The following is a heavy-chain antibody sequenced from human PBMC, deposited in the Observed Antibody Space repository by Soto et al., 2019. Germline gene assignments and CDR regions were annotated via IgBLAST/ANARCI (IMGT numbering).Heavy chain of an antibody. Sequence: PEETLSLTCTVSGGSISRYYWSWIRQPPGKGLEWIGYIYYSGSTNYNPSLKSRVTISVDTSKNQFSLKLSSVTAADTAVYYCARWSHRSVFDYWGQGTLVTVSS. J-gene: IGHJ4*02. CDR1: GGSISRYY. CDR3: ARWSHRSVFDY. CDR2: IYYSGST. D-gene: IGHD2-15*01. V-gene: IGHV4-59*08.